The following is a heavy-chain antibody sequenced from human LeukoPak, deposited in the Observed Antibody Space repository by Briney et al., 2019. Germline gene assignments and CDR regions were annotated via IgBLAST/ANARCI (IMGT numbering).Heavy chain of an antibody. Sequence: PGGSLRLSCAASGFTFSSSAMSWVRQAPGKGLEWVSAISNNGGYTYYADSVQGRFTISRDNSKSTLCLQMNSLRAEDTAVYYCAKDNLYGSGSYYDYWGQGTLVTVSS. V-gene: IGHV3-23*01. CDR2: ISNNGGYT. CDR1: GFTFSSSA. D-gene: IGHD3-10*01. CDR3: AKDNLYGSGSYYDY. J-gene: IGHJ4*02.